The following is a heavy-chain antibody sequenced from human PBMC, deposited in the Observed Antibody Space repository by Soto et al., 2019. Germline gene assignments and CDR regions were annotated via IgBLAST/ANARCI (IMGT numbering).Heavy chain of an antibody. CDR1: GYTLTTYG. D-gene: IGHD3-10*01. CDR2: ITAHTGNT. Sequence: QAHLVQSGAEEKKPGASVKVSCNGSGYTLTTYGITWVRQAPGQGHEWRGWITAHTGNTNYAQKPEGRVTVTRDTYKSTAYMKVRSVRSDDSAVYYCARGSYGDYWGQ. V-gene: IGHV1-18*01. J-gene: IGHJ4*02. CDR3: ARGSYGDY.